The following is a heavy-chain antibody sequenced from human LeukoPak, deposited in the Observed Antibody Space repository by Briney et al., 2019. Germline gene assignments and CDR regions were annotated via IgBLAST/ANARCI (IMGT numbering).Heavy chain of an antibody. J-gene: IGHJ4*02. CDR3: ARLGFVVPAVIFDY. CDR1: GFTVSSNY. CDR2: IYIGGST. Sequence: GGSLRLSCAASGFTVSSNYMSWVREAPGKGLEWVSVIYIGGSTYYADSVKGRFTISRDISKNTLYLQMNSLRAEDTAMYYCARLGFVVPAVIFDYWGQGTLVTVSS. V-gene: IGHV3-53*01. D-gene: IGHD2-2*02.